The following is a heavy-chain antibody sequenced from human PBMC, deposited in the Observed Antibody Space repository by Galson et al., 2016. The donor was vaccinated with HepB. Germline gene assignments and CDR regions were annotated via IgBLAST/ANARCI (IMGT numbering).Heavy chain of an antibody. D-gene: IGHD1-26*01. CDR3: ASPSGRFSVHTFDL. Sequence: GSLRLSCAASGFTFSNYYMSWIRQAPGKGLEWVSFISPTSSDINYADSVMGRFSISRDNAKNSLYLQMNTLGAEDTAVYYCASPSGRFSVHTFDLWGQGTMVTVSS. CDR1: GFTFSNYY. V-gene: IGHV3-11*06. CDR2: ISPTSSDI. J-gene: IGHJ3*01.